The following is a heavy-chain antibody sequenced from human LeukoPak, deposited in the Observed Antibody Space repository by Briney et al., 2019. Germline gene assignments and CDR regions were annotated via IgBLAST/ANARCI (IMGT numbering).Heavy chain of an antibody. V-gene: IGHV4-34*01. D-gene: IGHD4-17*01. Sequence: PSETLSLTCAVYGGSFSGYYWSWIRQPPGKVLEWIGEINHSGSTNYNPSLKSRVTISVDTSKNQFSLKLSSVTAADTAVYYCARVKTTVTTVRSRNYFDYWGQGTLVTVSS. CDR3: ARVKTTVTTVRSRNYFDY. CDR2: INHSGST. J-gene: IGHJ4*02. CDR1: GGSFSGYY.